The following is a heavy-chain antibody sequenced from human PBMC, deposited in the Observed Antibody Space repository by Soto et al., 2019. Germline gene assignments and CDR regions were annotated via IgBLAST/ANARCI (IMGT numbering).Heavy chain of an antibody. D-gene: IGHD3-10*01. CDR1: GGSLSSRGYY. V-gene: IGHV4-31*03. CDR3: ARDLGGLASSSGSYNGLDV. J-gene: IGHJ6*02. Sequence: HVQLQESGPGLVTPSQTLSLTCSVSGGSLSSRGYYWGWIRQFPGKGLEWIGYIYYSGSTYYNPSLRSRVTMSVDTSKNQFSLKLRSVTAADTAVYYCARDLGGLASSSGSYNGLDVWGQGTTVTVS. CDR2: IYYSGST.